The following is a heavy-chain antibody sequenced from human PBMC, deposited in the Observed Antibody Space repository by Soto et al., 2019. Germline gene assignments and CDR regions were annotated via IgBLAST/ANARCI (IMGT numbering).Heavy chain of an antibody. CDR2: IIPIFGTA. Sequence: SVNVSCKASGGTFSSYAISWVRQATGQGLEWMGGIIPIFGTANYAQKFQGRVTITADESTSTAYMELSSLRSEDTAVYYCASDSGRSHKYYYGMDVWGQGTTVTVSS. CDR3: ASDSGRSHKYYYGMDV. D-gene: IGHD2-15*01. V-gene: IGHV1-69*13. CDR1: GGTFSSYA. J-gene: IGHJ6*02.